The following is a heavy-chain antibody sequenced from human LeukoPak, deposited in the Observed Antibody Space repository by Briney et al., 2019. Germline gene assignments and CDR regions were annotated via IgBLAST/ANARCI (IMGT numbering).Heavy chain of an antibody. J-gene: IGHJ5*02. D-gene: IGHD2-8*01. CDR2: IRSKANSYAT. CDR1: GFTFSGSA. Sequence: GGSLKLSCAASGFTFSGSAMHWVRQASGKGLEWVGRIRSKANSYATAYAASVKGRFTISRDDSKNTAYLQMNSLKTDDTAVYYCTRLMAGFDPWGQGTLVTVSS. V-gene: IGHV3-73*01. CDR3: TRLMAGFDP.